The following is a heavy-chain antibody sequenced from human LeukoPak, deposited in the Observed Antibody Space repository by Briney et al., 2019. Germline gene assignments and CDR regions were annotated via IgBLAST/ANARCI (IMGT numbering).Heavy chain of an antibody. V-gene: IGHV4-59*01. Sequence: SETLSLTCTVSGGSISSYYWSWIRQPPGKGLEWIGYIYYSGSINYNPSLKSRVTISVDTSKNQFSLKLSSVTAADTAVYYCARGHSSGNYFYYWGQGTLVTVSS. J-gene: IGHJ4*02. D-gene: IGHD3-10*01. CDR2: IYYSGSI. CDR3: ARGHSSGNYFYY. CDR1: GGSISSYY.